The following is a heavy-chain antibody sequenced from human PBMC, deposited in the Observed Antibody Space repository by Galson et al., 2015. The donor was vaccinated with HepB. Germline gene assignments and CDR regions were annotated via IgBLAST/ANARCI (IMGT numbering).Heavy chain of an antibody. CDR1: GGTFSSYT. Sequence: SVKVSCKASGGTFSSYTFNWLRQAPGQGLEWMGGIIPLLDIANYAQKFQGRVTITAAKSTSTAYMELSSLRSEDTAVYHCARAPPGPTVARPLMGMDVWGQGTTVTVSS. CDR2: IIPLLDIA. J-gene: IGHJ6*02. V-gene: IGHV1-69*10. D-gene: IGHD4-17*01. CDR3: ARAPPGPTVARPLMGMDV.